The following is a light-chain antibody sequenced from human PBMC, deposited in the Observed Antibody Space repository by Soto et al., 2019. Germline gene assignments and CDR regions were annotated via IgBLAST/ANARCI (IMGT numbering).Light chain of an antibody. Sequence: DIQMTQSPSSLSASVGDRVTITCRASQSISIYLNWYQQKPGKAPKVLISAASSLQSGVPPRFSGSGSGTDFTLTISSLQPEDFATYFCQQSYNIPRATFGQGTKVEIK. CDR1: QSISIY. CDR3: QQSYNIPRAT. V-gene: IGKV1-39*01. J-gene: IGKJ1*01. CDR2: AAS.